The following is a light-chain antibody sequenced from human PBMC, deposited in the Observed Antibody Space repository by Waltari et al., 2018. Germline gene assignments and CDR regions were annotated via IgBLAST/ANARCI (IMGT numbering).Light chain of an antibody. J-gene: IGKJ1*01. Sequence: EIVLTQSPATLSWSPGEEATLSCRASQSVSWNYLAWYQQKPGQSPRLVIYGASTRATDVPVRFSGGGSGTDFTLTISRLEPEDFAMYYCQQYADSSTFGQGTKVESK. CDR1: QSVSWNY. V-gene: IGKV3-20*01. CDR3: QQYADSST. CDR2: GAS.